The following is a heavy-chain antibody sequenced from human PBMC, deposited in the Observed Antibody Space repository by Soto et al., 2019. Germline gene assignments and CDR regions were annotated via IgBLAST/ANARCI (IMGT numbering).Heavy chain of an antibody. CDR3: ARAAGVGILTGYYYFDY. V-gene: IGHV4-59*01. CDR2: IYYSGST. CDR1: GGSISSYY. J-gene: IGHJ4*02. Sequence: SETLSLTCTVSGGSISSYYWSWIRQPPGKGLEWIGYIYYSGSTNYNPSLKSRVTISVDTSKNQFSLKLSSVTAADTAVYYCARAAGVGILTGYYYFDYWGQGTLVTVSS. D-gene: IGHD3-9*01.